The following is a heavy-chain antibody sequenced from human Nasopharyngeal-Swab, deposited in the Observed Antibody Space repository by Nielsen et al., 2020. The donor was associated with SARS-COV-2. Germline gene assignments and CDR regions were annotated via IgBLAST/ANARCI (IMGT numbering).Heavy chain of an antibody. J-gene: IGHJ4*02. CDR3: ARDIDDYVWGSYFDY. D-gene: IGHD3-16*01. V-gene: IGHV3-30-3*01. CDR1: GLTFSTFW. Sequence: GGSLRLSCAASGLTFSTFWMSWVRQAPGKGLEWVAVISYDGSNKYYADSVKGRFTISRDTSKNTLYLQMNSLRAEDTAVYYCARDIDDYVWGSYFDYWGQGTLVTVSS. CDR2: ISYDGSNK.